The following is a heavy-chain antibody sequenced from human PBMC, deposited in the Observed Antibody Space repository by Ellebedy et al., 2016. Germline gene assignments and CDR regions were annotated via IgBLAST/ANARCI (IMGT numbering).Heavy chain of an antibody. J-gene: IGHJ3*02. Sequence: GSLRLSXAVYGGSFSGYYWSWIRQPPGKGLEWIGEINHSGSTNYNPSLKSRVTISVDTSKNQFSLKLSSVTAADTAVYYCARKGFSDAFDIWGQGTMVTVSS. CDR2: INHSGST. CDR1: GGSFSGYY. V-gene: IGHV4-34*01. CDR3: ARKGFSDAFDI. D-gene: IGHD3-3*01.